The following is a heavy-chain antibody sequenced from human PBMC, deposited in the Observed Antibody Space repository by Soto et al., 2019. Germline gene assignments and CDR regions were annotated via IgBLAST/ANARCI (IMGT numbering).Heavy chain of an antibody. CDR3: AKELLPKQWLVQGAFDY. CDR1: GFTFSSYA. CDR2: ISGSGGST. D-gene: IGHD6-19*01. J-gene: IGHJ4*02. Sequence: EVQLLESGGGLVQPGGSLRLSCAASGFTFSSYAMSWVRQAPGKGLEWVSAISGSGGSTYYADSVKGRFTISRDNSKNTLYLQMNSLRAEDTAVYYCAKELLPKQWLVQGAFDYWGQGTLVTVSS. V-gene: IGHV3-23*01.